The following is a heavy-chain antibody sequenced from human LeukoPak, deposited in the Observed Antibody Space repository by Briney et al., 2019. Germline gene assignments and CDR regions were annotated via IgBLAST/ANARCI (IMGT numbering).Heavy chain of an antibody. CDR1: GGSISSSTYY. J-gene: IGHJ5*02. CDR3: VRHAEGGGYLTWFDP. CDR2: IYYSGST. V-gene: IGHV4-39*01. D-gene: IGHD1-26*01. Sequence: KPSETLSLTCTVSGGSISSSTYYWGWIRQPPGKGLEWIGNIYYSGSTYYNPSLKSRVTISVDTSKNQFSLKLSSVTAADTAIYYCVRHAEGGGYLTWFDPWGQGTLVTVSS.